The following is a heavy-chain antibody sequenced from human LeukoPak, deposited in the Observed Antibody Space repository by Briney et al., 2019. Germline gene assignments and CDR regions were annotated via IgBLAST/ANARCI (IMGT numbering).Heavy chain of an antibody. D-gene: IGHD3-3*01. CDR2: ISSSSSYI. CDR1: RYTFRGYS. CDR3: ARDFSY. Sequence: GGALRLSCAASRYTFRGYSMKWGRQGPGEGLEWFSCISSSSSYIYYADSVKGRFTISRDNPKNSLYLQMNSLRADDTSVYYCARDFSYWGQGTLVTVSS. J-gene: IGHJ4*02. V-gene: IGHV3-21*01.